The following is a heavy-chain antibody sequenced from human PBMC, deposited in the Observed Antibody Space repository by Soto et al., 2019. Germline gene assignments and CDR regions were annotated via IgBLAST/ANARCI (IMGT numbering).Heavy chain of an antibody. D-gene: IGHD3-10*01. J-gene: IGHJ4*02. CDR2: ISYDGSNK. Sequence: GGSLRLSCAASGFTFSSYGMHWVRQAPGKGLEWVAVISYDGSNKYYADSVKGRFTISRDNSKNTLYLQMNSLRAEDTAVYYCAKSIWFGEVAPVFDYWGQGTLVTVSS. CDR3: AKSIWFGEVAPVFDY. CDR1: GFTFSSYG. V-gene: IGHV3-30*18.